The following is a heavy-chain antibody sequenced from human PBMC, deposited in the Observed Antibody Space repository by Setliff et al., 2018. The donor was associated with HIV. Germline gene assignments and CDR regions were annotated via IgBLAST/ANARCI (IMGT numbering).Heavy chain of an antibody. CDR3: IRRRRAPGAADLESY. D-gene: IGHD7-27*01. V-gene: IGHV5-51*01. J-gene: IGHJ4*02. CDR2: TYPGDSTT. CDR1: GYSFSDYW. Sequence: PGESLKISCKASGYSFSDYWIGWVRQRPGKGLEWMGVTYPGDSTTRYSPSLEGQVTISAARSINTAFLQWSSLEASDTAMYYCIRRRRAPGAADLESYWGQGTLVTVSS.